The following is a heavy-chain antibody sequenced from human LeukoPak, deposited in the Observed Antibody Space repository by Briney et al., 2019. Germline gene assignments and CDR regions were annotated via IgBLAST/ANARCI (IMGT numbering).Heavy chain of an antibody. CDR3: ARWGIPARHVDY. CDR1: GGSISSYR. CDR2: IYYSGST. Sequence: SETLSLTCTVSGGSISSYRWRWSRQPPGKGLEWIGYIYYSGSTNYNPSLKSRVTISVDTSKNQFSLKQSSVTAADTAVYYCARWGIPARHVDYWGEPTLVTVSS. D-gene: IGHD6-6*01. V-gene: IGHV4-59*08. J-gene: IGHJ4*02.